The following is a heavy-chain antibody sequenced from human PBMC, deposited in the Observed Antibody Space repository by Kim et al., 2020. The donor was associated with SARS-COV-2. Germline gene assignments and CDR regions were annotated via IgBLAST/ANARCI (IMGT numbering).Heavy chain of an antibody. CDR3: ARGHTSGRFGVAGHWFDP. J-gene: IGHJ5*02. CDR1: GGSFSGYY. Sequence: SETLSLTCAVYGGSFSGYYWSWIRQPPGKGLEWIGEINHSGSTNYNPSLKSRVTISVDTSKNQFSLKLSSVTAADTAVYYCARGHTSGRFGVAGHWFDPWGQGTLVTVSS. CDR2: INHSGST. V-gene: IGHV4-34*01. D-gene: IGHD3-3*01.